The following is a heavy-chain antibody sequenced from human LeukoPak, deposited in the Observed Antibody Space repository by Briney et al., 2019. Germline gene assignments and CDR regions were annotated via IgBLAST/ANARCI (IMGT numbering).Heavy chain of an antibody. V-gene: IGHV4-4*07. CDR3: ARDHPGAAFDI. J-gene: IGHJ3*02. CDR1: GGSISSYY. D-gene: IGHD3-10*01. CDR2: IYTSGST. Sequence: PSETLSLTCTVSGGSISSYYWSWLRQPAGKGLEWIGRIYTSGSTNYNPSLKNRVTISVDTSKNQFSLKLSSVTAADTAVYYCARDHPGAAFDIWGQGTMVTVSS.